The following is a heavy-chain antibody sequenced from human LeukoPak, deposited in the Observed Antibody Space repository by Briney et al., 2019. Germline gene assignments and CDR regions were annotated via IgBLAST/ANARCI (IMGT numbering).Heavy chain of an antibody. D-gene: IGHD6-19*01. V-gene: IGHV1-69*05. CDR3: ARETSGWYRIEG. CDR1: GGTFSIYA. Sequence: SVKVSCKASGGTFSIYATSWVRQAPGQGLEWMGRIIPIFGTANYAQKFQGRVTITTDESTSTAYMELSSLRSQDTAVYYCARETSGWYRIEGWGQGTLVTVSS. J-gene: IGHJ4*02. CDR2: IIPIFGTA.